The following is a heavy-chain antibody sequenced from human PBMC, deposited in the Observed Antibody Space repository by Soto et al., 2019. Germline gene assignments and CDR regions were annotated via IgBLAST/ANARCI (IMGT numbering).Heavy chain of an antibody. CDR1: GFSLTTSGVG. D-gene: IGHD3-10*01. Sequence: SGPTLVNATQTVTLTCSFSGFSLTTSGVGVGWIRQSPGKALEWLGIIYWNGDRRYSPSLKTRLTITMDTSKNQVVLTLTNMDPVDTATYYCAHRRGFGEFLFDNWGQGTLVTVSS. V-gene: IGHV2-5*01. J-gene: IGHJ4*02. CDR2: IYWNGDR. CDR3: AHRRGFGEFLFDN.